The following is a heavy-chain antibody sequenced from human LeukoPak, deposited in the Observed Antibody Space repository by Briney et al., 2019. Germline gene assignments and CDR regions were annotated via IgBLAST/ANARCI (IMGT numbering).Heavy chain of an antibody. V-gene: IGHV3-43D*04. CDR2: ISWDGGST. Sequence: GGSLRLSCAASGFTFDDYAMHWVRQAPGKGLEWASLISWDGGSTYYADSVKGRFTISRDNSKNSLYLQMNSLRAEDTALYYCAKDKDFDSSGWYSSFDYWGQGTLVTVSS. J-gene: IGHJ4*02. D-gene: IGHD6-19*01. CDR3: AKDKDFDSSGWYSSFDY. CDR1: GFTFDDYA.